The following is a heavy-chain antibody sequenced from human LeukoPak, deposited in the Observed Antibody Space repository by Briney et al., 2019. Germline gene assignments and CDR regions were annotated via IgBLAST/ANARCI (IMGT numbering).Heavy chain of an antibody. V-gene: IGHV3-23*01. Sequence: GGSLRLSCAASGFTFSSYAMSWVRQAPGKGLEWVSVISGSGDTTYYADSVKGRFTLSRDNSKNTLYLQMNSLRVDDTAVYYCARVAVLSSGSHFDYWGQGTLVTVSS. D-gene: IGHD3-10*01. CDR2: ISGSGDTT. CDR1: GFTFSSYA. CDR3: ARVAVLSSGSHFDY. J-gene: IGHJ4*02.